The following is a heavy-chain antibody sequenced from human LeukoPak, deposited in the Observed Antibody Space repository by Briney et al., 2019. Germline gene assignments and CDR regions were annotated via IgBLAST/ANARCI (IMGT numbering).Heavy chain of an antibody. D-gene: IGHD3-3*01. CDR3: ASFVPDH. Sequence: PGGSLRLSCAAPGFTFSSYWMTWVRQAPGKGLEWVANIKQDGSEKNYVDSVRGRFTISRDNAKSSLYLQMNSLRAEDTAVYYCASFVPDHWGQGTLVTVSS. J-gene: IGHJ5*02. CDR2: IKQDGSEK. V-gene: IGHV3-7*01. CDR1: GFTFSSYW.